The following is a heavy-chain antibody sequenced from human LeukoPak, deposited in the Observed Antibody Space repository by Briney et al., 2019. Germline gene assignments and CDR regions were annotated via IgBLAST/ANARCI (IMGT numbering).Heavy chain of an antibody. Sequence: PGGSLRLSCAASGFTVSSNYMSWVRQAPGKGLEWVSVIYSGGSTYYADSVKGRFTISRDNSKNTLYLQMNSLRAEDTAVYYCASQVRGAFYYYYYYGMDVWGQGTTVTVSS. CDR3: ASQVRGAFYYYYYYGMDV. V-gene: IGHV3-66*04. CDR1: GFTVSSNY. J-gene: IGHJ6*02. CDR2: IYSGGST. D-gene: IGHD3-10*01.